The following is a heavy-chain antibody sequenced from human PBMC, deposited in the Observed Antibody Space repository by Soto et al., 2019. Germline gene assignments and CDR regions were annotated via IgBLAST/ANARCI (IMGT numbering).Heavy chain of an antibody. Sequence: SETLSLTCTVSGGSINTFYWSWVRQPAGKGLEWIGRIFSSGSTSFNPSLESRVAMSVDTSKNHFSLNLSSVTAADMAVYYCAREGSYSSYNFAHEIQLWPFDFWRQGALVTVAS. CDR1: GGSINTFY. CDR3: AREGSYSSYNFAHEIQLWPFDF. CDR2: IFSSGST. D-gene: IGHD5-12*01. V-gene: IGHV4-4*07. J-gene: IGHJ4*02.